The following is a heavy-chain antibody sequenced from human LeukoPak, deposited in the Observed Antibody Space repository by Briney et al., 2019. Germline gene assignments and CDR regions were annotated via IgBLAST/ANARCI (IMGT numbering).Heavy chain of an antibody. J-gene: IGHJ5*02. CDR3: AGGHDRNFFGSKPFDP. Sequence: SETLSLTCTVSGGSISDYYWTWIRQPPGKGLEWIGYIYYSGSTNYNPSLKSRVTISVDTSKNQFSLNLSSVTAADTAVYYCAGGHDRNFFGSKPFDPWGQGTLVTVSS. CDR2: IYYSGST. CDR1: GGSISDYY. V-gene: IGHV4-59*01. D-gene: IGHD3-10*01.